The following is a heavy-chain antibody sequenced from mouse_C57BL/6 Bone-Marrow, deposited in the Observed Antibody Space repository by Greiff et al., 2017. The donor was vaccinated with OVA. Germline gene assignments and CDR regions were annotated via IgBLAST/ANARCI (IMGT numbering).Heavy chain of an antibody. Sequence: EVQLQQSGPELVKPGASVKISCKASGYTFTDYYMNWVKQSHGKSLEWIGDINPNNGGTSYNQKFKGKATLTVDKSSSTAYMELRILTSKDSAVYYCVRRVFYYFDYWGQGTTLTVSS. V-gene: IGHV1-26*01. CDR3: VRRVFYYFDY. J-gene: IGHJ2*01. CDR1: GYTFTDYY. CDR2: INPNNGGT.